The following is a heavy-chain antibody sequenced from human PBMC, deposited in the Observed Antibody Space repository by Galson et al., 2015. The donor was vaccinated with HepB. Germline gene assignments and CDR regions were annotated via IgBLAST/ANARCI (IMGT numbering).Heavy chain of an antibody. Sequence: SVKVSCKASGYTFTSYAMHWVRQAPGQRLEWMGWINDGNGNTKYSQKFQGRVTITRDTSASTAYVELSSLRSEDTAVYFCARNGVSAWFSDAVDIWGQGTMVTVSS. CDR3: ARNGVSAWFSDAVDI. V-gene: IGHV1-3*01. D-gene: IGHD2-8*01. CDR1: GYTFTSYA. CDR2: INDGNGNT. J-gene: IGHJ3*02.